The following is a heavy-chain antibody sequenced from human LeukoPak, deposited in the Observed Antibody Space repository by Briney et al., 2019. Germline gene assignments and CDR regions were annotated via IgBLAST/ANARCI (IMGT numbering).Heavy chain of an antibody. CDR2: ISYDGSNK. CDR1: GFTFSSYG. Sequence: GGSLRLSCAASGFTFSSYGMHWVRQAPSKGLEWVAVISYDGSNKYYADSVKGRFTISRDNSKNTLYLQMNSLRAEDTAVYYCARHYGSGSYSLDYWGQGTLVTVSS. D-gene: IGHD3-10*01. CDR3: ARHYGSGSYSLDY. J-gene: IGHJ4*02. V-gene: IGHV3-30*03.